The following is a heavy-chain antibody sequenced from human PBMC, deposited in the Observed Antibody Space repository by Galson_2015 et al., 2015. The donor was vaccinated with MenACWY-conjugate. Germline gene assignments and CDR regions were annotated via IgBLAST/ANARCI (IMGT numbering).Heavy chain of an antibody. Sequence: QSGAEVKKPGESLKISCKGSGYTFTSNWIGWVRQMPGKGLEWMGIIYPGDSDTRYTPSFQGHVTISADKSINTAYLQWGSLDASDTAMYYCARQGFGSSSLDYWGQGTLVTVSS. CDR2: IYPGDSDT. CDR3: ARQGFGSSSLDY. D-gene: IGHD6-6*01. J-gene: IGHJ4*02. V-gene: IGHV5-51*01. CDR1: GYTFTSNW.